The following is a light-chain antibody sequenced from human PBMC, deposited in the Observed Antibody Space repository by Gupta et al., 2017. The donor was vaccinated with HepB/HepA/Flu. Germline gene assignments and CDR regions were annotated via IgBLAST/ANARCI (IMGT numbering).Light chain of an antibody. Sequence: QSALTHPPSVSGSPGQSGTISCTGTSSDVGSYNRVSWYQQPPGTAPKLIIYEVSNRPSGVPDRFSGSKSGNTASLTISGLQAEDEADYYCSSYKSSSTFVIFGGGTKLTVL. CDR2: EVS. V-gene: IGLV2-18*02. J-gene: IGLJ2*01. CDR3: SSYKSSSTFVI. CDR1: SSDVGSYNR.